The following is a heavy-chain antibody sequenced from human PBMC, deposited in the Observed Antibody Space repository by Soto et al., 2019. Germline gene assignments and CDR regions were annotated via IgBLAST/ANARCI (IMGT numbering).Heavy chain of an antibody. CDR2: IFPGDSDT. Sequence: EVQLVQSGAEVKKPEESLKISCKGSGYSFTSYWIAWVRQMPGKGLEWMGIIFPGDSDTRYSPSFQGQVTISADKSISPAYLQWSSLKAPDTAMYYCARTPMVRGVIHFDFWGQGPRVTVSS. J-gene: IGHJ4*02. CDR3: ARTPMVRGVIHFDF. D-gene: IGHD3-10*01. CDR1: GYSFTSYW. V-gene: IGHV5-51*03.